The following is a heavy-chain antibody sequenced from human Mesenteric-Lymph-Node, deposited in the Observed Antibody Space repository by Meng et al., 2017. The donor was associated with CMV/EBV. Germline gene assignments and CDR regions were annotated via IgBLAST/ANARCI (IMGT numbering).Heavy chain of an antibody. CDR3: AKEYYDTSGSPFHAFDI. J-gene: IGHJ3*02. CDR1: GFTFSKCA. CDR2: ISGGGGNTYYA. Sequence: GGSLRLSCAASGFTFSKCAMSWVRQAPGKGLEWVSGISGGGGNTYYAYYANSVKGRFTISRDNSKNTLYLQMNGLRAEDTAVYYCAKEYYDTSGSPFHAFDIWGQGTMVTVSS. V-gene: IGHV3-23*01. D-gene: IGHD3-22*01.